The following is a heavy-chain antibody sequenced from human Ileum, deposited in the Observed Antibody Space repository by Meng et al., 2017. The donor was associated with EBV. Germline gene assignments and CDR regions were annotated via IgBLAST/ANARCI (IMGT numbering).Heavy chain of an antibody. V-gene: IGHV3-30*18. CDR1: GLTFSGYG. CDR3: AKVATGGYYFDS. CDR2: VSYDGSRQ. Sequence: QANLVEAGGGVVQTGRSLGLACAASGLTFSGYGMHWVRQAPGKGLEWVAIVSYDGSRQDYTDSVKGRFTISRDNSKNTLYLQMNSLRADDTAIYYCAKVATGGYYFDSWGQGTLVTVSS. J-gene: IGHJ4*02. D-gene: IGHD4-17*01.